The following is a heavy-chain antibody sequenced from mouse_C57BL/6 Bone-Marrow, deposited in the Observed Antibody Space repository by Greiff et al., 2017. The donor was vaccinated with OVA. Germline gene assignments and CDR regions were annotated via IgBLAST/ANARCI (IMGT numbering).Heavy chain of an antibody. V-gene: IGHV1-26*01. Sequence: VQLQQSGPELVKPGASVKISCKASGYTFTDYYMNWVKQSHGKSLEWIGDINPNNGGTSYNQKFKGKATLTVDKSSSTAYMELRSLTSEDSAVYYCARFDYGYYAMDYWGQGTSVTVSS. J-gene: IGHJ4*01. D-gene: IGHD2-4*01. CDR1: GYTFTDYY. CDR3: ARFDYGYYAMDY. CDR2: INPNNGGT.